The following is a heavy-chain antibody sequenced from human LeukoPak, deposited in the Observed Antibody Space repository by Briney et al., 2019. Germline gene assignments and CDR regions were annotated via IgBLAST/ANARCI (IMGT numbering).Heavy chain of an antibody. CDR3: AKNGQSGFSFDP. V-gene: IGHV4-4*02. J-gene: IGHJ5*02. CDR2: IYYSGST. CDR1: GGSISSSYW. D-gene: IGHD2-8*01. Sequence: SETLSLTCAVSGGSISSSYWWSWVRQPPGKGLEWIGEIYYSGSTNYNPSLKSRVTISVDKSKSQFSLKMSSVTAADTAIYYCAKNGQSGFSFDPWGQGTLVTVSS.